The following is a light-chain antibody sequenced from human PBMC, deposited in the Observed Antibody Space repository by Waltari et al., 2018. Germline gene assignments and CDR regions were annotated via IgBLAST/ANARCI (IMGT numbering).Light chain of an antibody. CDR1: QSIFYTSNDKNY. CDR2: WAS. CDR3: QQYYTTPRT. J-gene: IGKJ1*01. Sequence: DIVMTQSPDSLAVSLGEGATINCKSSQSIFYTSNDKNYLAWYQQRPGQPPKLLIYWASTRASGVPDRFSGSGSGTDFTLTISNLQAEDVSVYFCQQYYTTPRTFGQGTKVEIK. V-gene: IGKV4-1*01.